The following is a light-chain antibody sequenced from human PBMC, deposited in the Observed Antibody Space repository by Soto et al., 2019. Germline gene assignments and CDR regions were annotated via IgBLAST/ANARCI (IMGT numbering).Light chain of an antibody. V-gene: IGLV1-51*01. J-gene: IGLJ2*01. CDR1: SSNIGNNY. CDR3: GTWDSSLSAGGYRV. CDR2: DNN. Sequence: QSVLTQPPSVSAAPGQKVTISCSGSSSNIGNNYVSWYQQLPGTAPKLLIYDNNKRSSGIPDRFSGSKSGTSATLGITGLQTGDEADYYCGTWDSSLSAGGYRVFGGGTQLTVL.